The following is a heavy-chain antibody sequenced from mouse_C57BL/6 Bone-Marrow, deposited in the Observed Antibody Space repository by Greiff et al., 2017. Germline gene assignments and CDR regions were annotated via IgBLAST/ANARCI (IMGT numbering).Heavy chain of an antibody. V-gene: IGHV10-1*01. CDR1: GFSFNTYA. CDR3: VRDPAWFAY. Sequence: EVHLVESGGGLVQPKGSLKLSCAASGFSFNTYAMNWVRQAPGKGLEWVARIRSKSNNYATYYADSVKDRFTISRDDSESMLYLQMNNLKTEDTAMYFCVRDPAWFAYWGPGTLVTVSA. J-gene: IGHJ3*01. CDR2: IRSKSNNYAT.